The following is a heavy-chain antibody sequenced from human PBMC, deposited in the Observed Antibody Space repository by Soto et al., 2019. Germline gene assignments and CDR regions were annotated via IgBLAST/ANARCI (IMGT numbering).Heavy chain of an antibody. J-gene: IGHJ3*02. CDR2: TYYRSKWYN. CDR3: ASGRFNAFGI. Sequence: QVQLQQSGPGLVKPSQTLSLTCAISGDSVSSNSVAWNWIRQSPSRGLEWLGRTYYRSKWYNDYGVTVQGRITINPGTSKNQFSLQLNSETPEHTAVYYCASGRFNAFGIWGQGTMVTVYS. CDR1: GDSVSSNSVA. V-gene: IGHV6-1*01. D-gene: IGHD1-26*01.